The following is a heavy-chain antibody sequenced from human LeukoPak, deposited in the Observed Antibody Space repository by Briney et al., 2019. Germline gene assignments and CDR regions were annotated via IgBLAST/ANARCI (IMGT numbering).Heavy chain of an antibody. CDR3: TTLCSGGSCD. D-gene: IGHD2-15*01. J-gene: IGHJ4*02. CDR2: IKSKTDGVTT. CDR1: GFTFSNAW. V-gene: IGHV3-15*01. Sequence: GGSLRLXCAATGFTFSNAWMSWVRQAPGKGLEWVGRIKSKTDGVTTDYAAPVKGRFTISRDDSKNTLYLQMNSLKTEDTAVYYCTTLCSGGSCDWGQGTLVTVSS.